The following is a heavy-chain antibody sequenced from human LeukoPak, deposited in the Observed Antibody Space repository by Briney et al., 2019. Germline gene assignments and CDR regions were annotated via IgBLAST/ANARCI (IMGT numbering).Heavy chain of an antibody. J-gene: IGHJ3*02. D-gene: IGHD4-17*01. V-gene: IGHV3-48*02. CDR3: ARGPYYGDYPFPFDI. Sequence: PGGSLRLSCAASGFTFSSYSMNWVRQAPGKGLEWVSYISSSSSTTYYADSVKGRFTISRDNAKNSLYLQMNSLRDEDTAVYYCARGPYYGDYPFPFDIWGQGTMVTVSS. CDR2: ISSSSSTT. CDR1: GFTFSSYS.